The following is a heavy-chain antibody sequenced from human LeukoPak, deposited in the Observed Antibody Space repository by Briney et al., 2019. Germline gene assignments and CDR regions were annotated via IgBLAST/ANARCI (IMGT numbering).Heavy chain of an antibody. D-gene: IGHD1-14*01. CDR3: ARGVEPLVANTLAY. Sequence: GGSLRLSCAASGFTVITNDMTWVRQAPGKGLEWVSVLYSDGNTKYADSVQGRFTISRDNSKNTLYLEMNSLGPDDTAVYYCARGVEPLVANTLAYWGQGTLVTVSS. CDR1: GFTVITND. V-gene: IGHV3-53*01. J-gene: IGHJ4*02. CDR2: LYSDGNT.